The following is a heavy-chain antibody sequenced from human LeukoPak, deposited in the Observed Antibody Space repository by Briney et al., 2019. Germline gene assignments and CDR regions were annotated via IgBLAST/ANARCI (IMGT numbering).Heavy chain of an antibody. CDR3: ARSKYFDY. CDR1: GFIFMNYD. V-gene: IGHV3-48*01. J-gene: IGHJ4*02. CDR2: ISSSSSTI. Sequence: PGGSLRLSCKGSGFIFMNYDMSWVRQAPGKGLEWVSYISSSSSTIYYADSVKGRFTISRDNAKNSLYLQMNSLRAEDTAVYYCARSKYFDYWGQGTLVTASS.